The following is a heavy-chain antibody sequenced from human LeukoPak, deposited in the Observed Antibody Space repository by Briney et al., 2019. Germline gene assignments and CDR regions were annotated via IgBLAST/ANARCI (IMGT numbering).Heavy chain of an antibody. D-gene: IGHD3-9*01. J-gene: IGHJ4*02. CDR1: GGSLSSYY. V-gene: IGHV4-59*12. CDR3: ASRRVLRYFDWLSPKDY. CDR2: IYYSGST. Sequence: SETLSLTCTVSGGSLSSYYWSWIRQPPGKGLEWIGYIYYSGSTNYNPSLKSRVTISVDTSKNQFSLKLSSVTAADTAVYYCASRRVLRYFDWLSPKDYWGQGTLVTVSS.